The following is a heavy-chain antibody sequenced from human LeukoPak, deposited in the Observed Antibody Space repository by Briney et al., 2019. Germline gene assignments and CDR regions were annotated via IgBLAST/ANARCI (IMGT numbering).Heavy chain of an antibody. V-gene: IGHV1-69*05. D-gene: IGHD3-9*01. J-gene: IGHJ6*03. Sequence: ASVKVSCKGSGGTFSNYAISWVRQAPGQGLEWMGGIIPIFGTSNYAQKLQGRVTITTDESTSTAYMELSSLRSEDTAVYYCASTVFGPIRGYYYYYYMDLWGKGTTVTVSS. CDR2: IIPIFGTS. CDR3: ASTVFGPIRGYYYYYYMDL. CDR1: GGTFSNYA.